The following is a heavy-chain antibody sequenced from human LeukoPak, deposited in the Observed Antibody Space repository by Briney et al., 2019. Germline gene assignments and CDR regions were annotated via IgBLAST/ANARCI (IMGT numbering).Heavy chain of an antibody. V-gene: IGHV3-15*01. CDR3: TTSTGDFR. CDR1: GFNFNKIW. D-gene: IGHD3-3*01. J-gene: IGHJ4*02. CDR2: IKSKTDGETT. Sequence: GGSLRLSCAASGFNFNKIWMSWVRQAPGKGLEWVGRIKSKTDGETTDYAAPVQGRFTISRDDPKRTLFLQMNSLRIEDTALYYCTTSTGDFRWGRGTLVTVS.